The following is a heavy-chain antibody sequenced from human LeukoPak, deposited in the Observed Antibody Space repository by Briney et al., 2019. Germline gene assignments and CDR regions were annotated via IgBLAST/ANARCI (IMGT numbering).Heavy chain of an antibody. V-gene: IGHV4-59*01. CDR3: ARDDYGDHGWFDP. J-gene: IGHJ5*02. CDR1: GGSISSYY. Sequence: SETLSLTCTASGGSISSYYWSWIRQPPGKGLEWIGYIYYSGSTNYNPSLTSRVTISVDTSKNQFSLKLSSVTAADTAVYYCARDDYGDHGWFDPWGQGTLVTVSS. CDR2: IYYSGST. D-gene: IGHD4-17*01.